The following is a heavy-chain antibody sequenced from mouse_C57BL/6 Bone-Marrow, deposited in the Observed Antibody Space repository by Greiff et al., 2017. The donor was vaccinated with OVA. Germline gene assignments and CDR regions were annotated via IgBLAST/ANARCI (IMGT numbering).Heavy chain of an antibody. Sequence: QVHVKQSGAELVRPGASVTLSCKASGYTFTDYEMHWVKQTPVHGLEWIGAIDPETGGTAYNQKFKGKAILTADKSSSTAYMELRSLTSEDSAVYYCTRDYGSSPYYYAMDYWGQGTSVTVSS. CDR2: IDPETGGT. J-gene: IGHJ4*01. V-gene: IGHV1-15*01. D-gene: IGHD1-1*01. CDR3: TRDYGSSPYYYAMDY. CDR1: GYTFTDYE.